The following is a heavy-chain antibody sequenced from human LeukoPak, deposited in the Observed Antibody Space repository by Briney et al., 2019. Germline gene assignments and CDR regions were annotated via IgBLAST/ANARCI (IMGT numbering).Heavy chain of an antibody. CDR2: ISSSSSYI. V-gene: IGHV3-21*01. CDR1: GFTFSSYS. D-gene: IGHD4-23*01. CDR3: ARVGTVVTRFDY. Sequence: GGSLRLSCAASGFTFSSYSMNWVRQAPGKGLEWVSSISSSSSYIYYADSVKGRFTISRDNAKNSLYLQMNSLRAEDTAVYYCARVGTVVTRFDYWGQGTLVTVSS. J-gene: IGHJ4*02.